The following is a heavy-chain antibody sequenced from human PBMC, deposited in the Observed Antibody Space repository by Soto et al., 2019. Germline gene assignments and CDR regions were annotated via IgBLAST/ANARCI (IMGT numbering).Heavy chain of an antibody. CDR1: GGSISGDD. V-gene: IGHV4-59*01. CDR2: MYNTGST. D-gene: IGHD2-21*02. J-gene: IGHJ6*02. CDR3: ARDLWGYCGTDCYPLDV. Sequence: SETRCLSWTGSGGSISGDDWSWIRQPPGKGLEWIGYMYNTGSTVYNPSFKSRVTISVDTSKNQFSLKLNSVTAADTAVYYCARDLWGYCGTDCYPLDVWGQGTTVTVS.